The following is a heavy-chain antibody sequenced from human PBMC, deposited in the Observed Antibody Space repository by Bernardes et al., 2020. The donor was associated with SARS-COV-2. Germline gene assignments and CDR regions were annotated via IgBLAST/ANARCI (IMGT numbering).Heavy chain of an antibody. J-gene: IGHJ5*02. CDR3: ARGLHSSGYYGTFTWFDP. CDR2: IYNKGST. V-gene: IGHV4-59*01. CDR1: GGSISSYY. Sequence: SETLSLTCIVSGGSISSYYWTWIRQPPGKGLEWMGHIYNKGSTNYNPSLKSRVTISVDTSKNQFSLRLNSVTAADTAVYYCARGLHSSGYYGTFTWFDPWGQGTLVTVSS. D-gene: IGHD3-22*01.